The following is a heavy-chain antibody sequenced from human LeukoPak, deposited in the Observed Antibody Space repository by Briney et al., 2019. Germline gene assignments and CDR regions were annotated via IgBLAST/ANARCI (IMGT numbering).Heavy chain of an antibody. J-gene: IGHJ5*02. Sequence: GGSLRLSCAASGFTFSSYAMNWVRQAPGKGLEWVSAINGSGGSTYYADSVKGRFTISRENSKSTLYLQMNSLRAEDTALYYCAKARGYSSSSENNWFDPWGQGTLVTVSS. D-gene: IGHD6-6*01. CDR2: INGSGGST. V-gene: IGHV3-23*01. CDR1: GFTFSSYA. CDR3: AKARGYSSSSENNWFDP.